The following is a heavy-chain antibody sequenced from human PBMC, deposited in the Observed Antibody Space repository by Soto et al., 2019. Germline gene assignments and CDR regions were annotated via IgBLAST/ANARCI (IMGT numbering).Heavy chain of an antibody. V-gene: IGHV1-8*01. CDR3: ARRSSSSDYYYGMDV. Sequence: ASVKVSCKASGYTFASYDINWVRQATGQGLEWMGWMNPNSGNTGYAQKFQGRVTMTRNTSISTAYMELSSLRSEDTAVYYCARRSSSSDYYYGMDVWGQGTTVTVSS. CDR1: GYTFASYD. D-gene: IGHD6-6*01. J-gene: IGHJ6*02. CDR2: MNPNSGNT.